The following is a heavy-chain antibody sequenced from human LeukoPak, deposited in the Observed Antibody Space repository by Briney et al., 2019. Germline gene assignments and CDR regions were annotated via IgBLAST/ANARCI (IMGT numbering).Heavy chain of an antibody. CDR3: AKGWGIPIFGVVTN. V-gene: IGHV3-30*18. CDR1: GFTFSSYG. J-gene: IGHJ4*02. CDR2: KSYDGSNK. Sequence: GGSLRLSCAASGFTFSSYGMHWVRQAPGKGLEWVAVKSYDGSNKYFADSVKGRFTISRDNSKNTLYLQMNSPRAEDTAVYYCAKGWGIPIFGVVTNWGQGTLVTVSS. D-gene: IGHD3-3*01.